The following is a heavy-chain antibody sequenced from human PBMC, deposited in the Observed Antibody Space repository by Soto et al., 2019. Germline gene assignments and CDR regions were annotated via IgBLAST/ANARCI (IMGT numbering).Heavy chain of an antibody. CDR2: ISAYSDNT. V-gene: IGHV1-18*01. CDR1: GCTFTSYG. Sequence: ASVKVSCKASGCTFTSYGISWVRQAPGQGLEWMGWISAYSDNTNYAQKLQGRVTMTTDTSTSTAYMELRSLRSDDTAVYYCARGPPTSCGGAYCFSHYFDYWGQGTLVTVSS. D-gene: IGHD2-21*01. CDR3: ARGPPTSCGGAYCFSHYFDY. J-gene: IGHJ4*02.